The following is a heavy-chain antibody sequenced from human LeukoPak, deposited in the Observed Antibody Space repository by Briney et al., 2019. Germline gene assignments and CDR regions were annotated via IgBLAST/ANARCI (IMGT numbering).Heavy chain of an antibody. CDR3: STNVAGSSLDY. CDR1: GYTFTDYY. Sequence: ASVEVSCKASGYTFTDYYMHWVRQAPGQGLEWMGWVNPNSGGTNYAQKFQGRVTMTRDTSIDTVYMELRALTSDDTAIYYCSTNVAGSSLDYWGQGTLVTVSS. J-gene: IGHJ4*02. V-gene: IGHV1-2*02. D-gene: IGHD6-19*01. CDR2: VNPNSGGT.